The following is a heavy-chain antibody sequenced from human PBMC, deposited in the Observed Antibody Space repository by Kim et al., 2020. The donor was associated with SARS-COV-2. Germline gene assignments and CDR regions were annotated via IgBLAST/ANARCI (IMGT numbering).Heavy chain of an antibody. D-gene: IGHD4-4*01. Sequence: ASVKVSCKASGYTFTGYYMHWVRQAPGQGLGWMGWINPNSGGTNYAQKFQGRVTMTRDTSISTAYMELSRLRSDDTAVYYCARNSEARLDAFDIWGQGTMVTVSS. CDR2: INPNSGGT. V-gene: IGHV1-2*02. J-gene: IGHJ3*02. CDR1: GYTFTGYY. CDR3: ARNSEARLDAFDI.